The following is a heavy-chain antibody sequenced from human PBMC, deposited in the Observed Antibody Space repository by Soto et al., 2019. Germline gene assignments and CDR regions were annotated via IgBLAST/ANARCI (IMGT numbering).Heavy chain of an antibody. CDR3: ARDLGGAVTTYYYYYYGMDV. D-gene: IGHD4-17*01. V-gene: IGHV3-33*01. CDR2: IWYDGSNK. J-gene: IGHJ6*02. CDR1: GFTFSSYG. Sequence: PGGSLRLSCAASGFTFSSYGMHWVRQAPGKGLEWVAVIWYDGSNKYYADSVKGRFTISRDNSKNTLYLQMNSLRAEDTAVYYCARDLGGAVTTYYYYYYGMDVWGQGTTVTVSS.